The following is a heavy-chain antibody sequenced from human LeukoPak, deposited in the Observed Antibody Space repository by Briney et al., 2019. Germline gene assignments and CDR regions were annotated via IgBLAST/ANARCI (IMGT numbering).Heavy chain of an antibody. CDR1: GGSIRGHY. D-gene: IGHD2-2*01. CDR2: IFSTGAT. CDR3: ARFSTRFGSGCTEASCYVHY. J-gene: IGHJ4*02. Sequence: SETLSLTCTVSGGSIRGHYWTWIRLPPGKGLELLGHIFSTGATHYNPSLRGRVTLSIDTSKNQFSLTLTSVNVEDTAVYYCARFSTRFGSGCTEASCYVHYWGQGTQVTVS. V-gene: IGHV4-59*11.